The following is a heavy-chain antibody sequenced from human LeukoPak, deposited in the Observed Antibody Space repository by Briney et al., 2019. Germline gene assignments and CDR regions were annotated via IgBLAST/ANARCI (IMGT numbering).Heavy chain of an antibody. CDR1: GFTFSTYG. CDR2: IWHDGSNK. CDR3: ARGNGHNYGNFDY. D-gene: IGHD5-18*01. Sequence: PGGSLRLSCAASGFTFSTYGMHWVRQAPGKGLEWVAVIWHDGSNKYYADSVKGRFTISRDNSKNTLYLEMNSLRAEDTAVYYSARGNGHNYGNFDYWGQGTLVTVSS. V-gene: IGHV3-33*01. J-gene: IGHJ4*02.